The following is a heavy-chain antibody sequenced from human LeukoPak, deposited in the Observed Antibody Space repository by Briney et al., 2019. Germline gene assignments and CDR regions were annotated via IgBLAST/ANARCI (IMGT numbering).Heavy chain of an antibody. CDR3: ARAGRDYARFGELLPRGVYYYYYGMDV. Sequence: ASVKVSCKASGGTFTSYAISWVRQAPGQGLEWMGGIIPIFGTANYAQKFQGRVTITADESTSTAYMELSSLRSEDTAVYYCARAGRDYARFGELLPRGVYYYYYGMDVWGKGTTVTVSS. V-gene: IGHV1-69*01. CDR1: GGTFTSYA. CDR2: IIPIFGTA. J-gene: IGHJ6*04. D-gene: IGHD3-10*01.